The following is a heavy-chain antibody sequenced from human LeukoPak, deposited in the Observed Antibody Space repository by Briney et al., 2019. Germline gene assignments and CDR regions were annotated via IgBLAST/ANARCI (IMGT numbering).Heavy chain of an antibody. D-gene: IGHD3-3*01. CDR3: ARLVSGFGVVYFYGMDV. CDR2: IIPILGIA. Sequence: SVKVSCKASGGTFSSYAISWVRQAPGQGLEWMGRIIPILGIANYAQKFQGRVTITADKSTSTAYMELSSLRSEDTAVYYCARLVSGFGVVYFYGMDVWGQGTTVTVSS. CDR1: GGTFSSYA. J-gene: IGHJ6*02. V-gene: IGHV1-69*04.